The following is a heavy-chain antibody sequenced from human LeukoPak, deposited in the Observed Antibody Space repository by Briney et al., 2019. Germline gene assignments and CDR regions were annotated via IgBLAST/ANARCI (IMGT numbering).Heavy chain of an antibody. V-gene: IGHV3-23*01. D-gene: IGHD3-16*01. CDR2: IHNSGGTT. CDR3: AKDNAFGGGDC. J-gene: IGHJ4*02. Sequence: PGGSLRLSCTASGFTFSSYTMNWVRQAPGKGLEWVSAIHNSGGTTSYADSVKGRFTISRDNSKNTLFLQMNSLRAEDTAVYYCAKDNAFGGGDCWGQGTLVTVSS. CDR1: GFTFSSYT.